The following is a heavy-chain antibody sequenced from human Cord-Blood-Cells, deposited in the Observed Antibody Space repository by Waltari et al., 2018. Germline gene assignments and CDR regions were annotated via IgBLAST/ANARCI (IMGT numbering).Heavy chain of an antibody. Sequence: QVQLVESGGGVVQPGRSLRLSCAASGFTFSSYGMHWVRQAPGKGLEWVAVISYDGSNKYYADSVKGRFTISRDNSKNTRYLQMNSLRAEDTAVYYCAKESAAGGAFDIWGQGTMVTVSS. D-gene: IGHD6-13*01. J-gene: IGHJ3*02. CDR2: ISYDGSNK. CDR3: AKESAAGGAFDI. CDR1: GFTFSSYG. V-gene: IGHV3-30*18.